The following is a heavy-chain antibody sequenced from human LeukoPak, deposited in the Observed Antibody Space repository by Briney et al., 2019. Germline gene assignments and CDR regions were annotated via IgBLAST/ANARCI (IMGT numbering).Heavy chain of an antibody. V-gene: IGHV4-30-2*01. Sequence: TLSLTCAVSGGSISSGGYSWSWIRQPPGKGLEWIGYIYHSGSTYYNPSLKSRVTISVDRSKNQFSLKLSSMTAADTAVYYCGRAVLLWFGEHFDYWGQGTLVTVSS. D-gene: IGHD3-10*01. CDR3: GRAVLLWFGEHFDY. CDR1: GGSISSGGYS. J-gene: IGHJ4*02. CDR2: IYHSGST.